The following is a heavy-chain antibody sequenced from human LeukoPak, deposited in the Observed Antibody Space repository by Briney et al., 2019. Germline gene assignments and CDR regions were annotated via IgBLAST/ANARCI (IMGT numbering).Heavy chain of an antibody. Sequence: GGSLRLSCAASGFTFSRNAMSWVRQAPGKGLEWVSAISGSVGSTYYADSVKGRFTISRDNSKNTLYLQMNSLRAEDTAVYYCARDRRKIFDYWGQGTLVTVSS. V-gene: IGHV3-23*01. J-gene: IGHJ4*02. CDR1: GFTFSRNA. CDR3: ARDRRKIFDY. CDR2: ISGSVGST.